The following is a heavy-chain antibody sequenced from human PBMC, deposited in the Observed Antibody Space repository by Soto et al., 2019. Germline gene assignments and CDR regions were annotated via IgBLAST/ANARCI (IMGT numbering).Heavy chain of an antibody. Sequence: QVQLQESGPGLVKPSQTLSLTCTVSGGSLSSGDYYWSWIRQHPGKGLEWIGYIHYSGEGYYNPSLKSRVTISIDTSNNQFSLKLRSVTAADTAVYYCARGDYNAYRGYDYWGQGTLVTVSS. CDR3: ARGDYNAYRGYDY. CDR1: GGSLSSGDYY. V-gene: IGHV4-31*03. CDR2: IHYSGEG. D-gene: IGHD4-17*01. J-gene: IGHJ4*02.